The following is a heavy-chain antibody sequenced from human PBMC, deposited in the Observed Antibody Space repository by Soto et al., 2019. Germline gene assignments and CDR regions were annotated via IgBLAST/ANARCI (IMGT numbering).Heavy chain of an antibody. Sequence: PGGSLRLSCAASGFTFSSYAMSWVRQAPGKGLEWVSAISGSGGSTYYADSVKGRFTISRDNSKNTLYLQMNSLRAEDTAVYYYAKRQNYYDSSGYYAYFDYWGQGTLVTVSS. J-gene: IGHJ4*02. CDR2: ISGSGGST. CDR3: AKRQNYYDSSGYYAYFDY. D-gene: IGHD3-22*01. CDR1: GFTFSSYA. V-gene: IGHV3-23*01.